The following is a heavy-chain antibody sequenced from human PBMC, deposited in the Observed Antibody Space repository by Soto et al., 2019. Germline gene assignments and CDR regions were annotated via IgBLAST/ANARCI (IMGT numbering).Heavy chain of an antibody. D-gene: IGHD6-13*01. CDR1: GFSFSNYT. CDR2: ISSSTYI. CDR3: ATYGYSSSWYNDY. Sequence: EVQLVESGGGLVKPGGSLRLSCAASGFSFSNYTMNWVRQAPGKGLEWVSSISSSTYIYYADSVKGRFTISRDNAKNSLYLQMNSLRAEDTAVYYCATYGYSSSWYNDYWGQGTLVTVSS. J-gene: IGHJ4*02. V-gene: IGHV3-21*01.